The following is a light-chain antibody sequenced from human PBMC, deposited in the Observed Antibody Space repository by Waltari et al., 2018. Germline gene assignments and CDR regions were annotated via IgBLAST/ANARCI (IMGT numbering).Light chain of an antibody. CDR1: SSNIGPYY. V-gene: IGLV1-47*01. Sequence: QSVLTQPPSTSGTPGQRVTISCSGSSSNIGPYYVYWYHQLPGTAPKLLIYRNNHRPSGVPDRFSGSKSGTSASLAISGLRSEDEADYYCATWDDSLTAWVFGGGTKLTVL. J-gene: IGLJ3*02. CDR3: ATWDDSLTAWV. CDR2: RNN.